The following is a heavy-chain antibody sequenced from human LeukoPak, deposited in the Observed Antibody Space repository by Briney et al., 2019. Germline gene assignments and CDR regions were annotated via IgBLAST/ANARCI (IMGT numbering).Heavy chain of an antibody. Sequence: PSETLSLTCTVSGGSISSGGYYWSWIRQHPGKGLEWIGYIYYSGSTYYNPSLKSRVTISVDTSKNQSSLKLSSVTAADTAVYYCARGAPYYYDSSGYQRRAFDIWGQGAMVTVSS. CDR1: GGSISSGGYY. CDR3: ARGAPYYYDSSGYQRRAFDI. CDR2: IYYSGST. D-gene: IGHD3-22*01. J-gene: IGHJ3*02. V-gene: IGHV4-31*03.